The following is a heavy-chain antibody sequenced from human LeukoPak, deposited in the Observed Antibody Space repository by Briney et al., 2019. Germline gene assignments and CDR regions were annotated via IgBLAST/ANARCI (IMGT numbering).Heavy chain of an antibody. Sequence: SQTLSLTCSVSGGSISSGGYYWSWIRQHPGKGLEWIGYIYYSGNSFYNPSLKSRVTMSVDTSKNQFSLKLSSVAAADTAVYYCAAGLAAAFFDFWGQGTLVTVSS. D-gene: IGHD6-13*01. CDR2: IYYSGNS. CDR3: AAGLAAAFFDF. V-gene: IGHV4-31*03. J-gene: IGHJ4*02. CDR1: GGSISSGGYY.